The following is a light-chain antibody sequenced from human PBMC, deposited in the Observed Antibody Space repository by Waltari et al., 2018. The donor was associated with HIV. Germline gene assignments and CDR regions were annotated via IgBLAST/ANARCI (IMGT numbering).Light chain of an antibody. V-gene: IGKV4-1*01. J-gene: IGKJ1*01. CDR3: QQYYDTPRT. CDR1: QSVLYSSNNKNY. CDR2: WAS. Sequence: DIVMTQSPDSLVVSLSEWATINCKSSQSVLYSSNNKNYLAWYQQKPGQPPKLLISWASTRESGVPDRFSGNGSGTDFTLPISSLQAEDVAVYYCQQYYDTPRTFGQGTKVEIK.